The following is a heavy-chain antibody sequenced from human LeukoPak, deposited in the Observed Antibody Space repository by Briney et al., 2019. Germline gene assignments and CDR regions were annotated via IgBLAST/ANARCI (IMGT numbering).Heavy chain of an antibody. CDR1: GFTFSSYE. V-gene: IGHV3-48*03. Sequence: GGSLRLSCAASGFTFSSYEMNWVRQAPGKGLEWVSYISSSGSTIYYADSAKGRFTISRDNSKNTLYLQMNFLRAEDTAIYYCAKELIPVTNPTLAFDPWGQGTLVTVSS. CDR3: AKELIPVTNPTLAFDP. CDR2: ISSSGSTI. D-gene: IGHD3-16*01. J-gene: IGHJ5*02.